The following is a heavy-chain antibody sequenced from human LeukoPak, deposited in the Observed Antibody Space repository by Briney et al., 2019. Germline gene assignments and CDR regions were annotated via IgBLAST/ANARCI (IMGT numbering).Heavy chain of an antibody. J-gene: IGHJ4*02. CDR1: GYSFTSYW. Sequence: HGESLKISCKGSGYSFTSYWIGWVRQMPGKGLEWMGIIYPGDSDTRYSPSFQVQVTISADKSISTAYLQWCSLKASDTAMYYCARVNSLGDSSGPVDYWGQGTLATVSS. V-gene: IGHV5-51*01. CDR2: IYPGDSDT. CDR3: ARVNSLGDSSGPVDY. D-gene: IGHD6-25*01.